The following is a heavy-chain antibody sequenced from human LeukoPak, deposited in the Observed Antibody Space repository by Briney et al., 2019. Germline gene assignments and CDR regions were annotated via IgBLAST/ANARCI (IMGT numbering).Heavy chain of an antibody. CDR3: VRDETTLYCSGGSCYQFDY. J-gene: IGHJ4*02. CDR1: GYTFTGYY. D-gene: IGHD2-15*01. Sequence: ASVKVSCKASGYTFTGYYMHWVRQAPGQGLEWMGWINPNSGGTNYAQKFQGRVTMTTDTSISTAYLELSSLRSDDTAVYYCVRDETTLYCSGGSCYQFDYWGQGTLVTVSS. V-gene: IGHV1-2*02. CDR2: INPNSGGT.